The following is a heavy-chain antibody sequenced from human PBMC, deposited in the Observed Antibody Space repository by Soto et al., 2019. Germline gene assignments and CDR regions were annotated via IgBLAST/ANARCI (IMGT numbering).Heavy chain of an antibody. Sequence: PGGSLRLSCAASGFSFDDYAMTWVRQATGKGLEWVSAISGSGDNTYYADSVKGRFTISRDNSRNTLYLQLNTLRAEDTALYYCAKIRFLEWLMDAFDIWGQGTMVTVSS. CDR1: GFSFDDYA. CDR2: ISGSGDNT. CDR3: AKIRFLEWLMDAFDI. J-gene: IGHJ3*02. D-gene: IGHD3-3*01. V-gene: IGHV3-23*01.